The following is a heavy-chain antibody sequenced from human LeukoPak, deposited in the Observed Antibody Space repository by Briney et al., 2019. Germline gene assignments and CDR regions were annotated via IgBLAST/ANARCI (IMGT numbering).Heavy chain of an antibody. V-gene: IGHV3-11*03. Sequence: GGSLRLSCAASGFTFSDYYMNWIRQAPVKGLEWVSYINPSSSYTKYSDSVKGRFTISRDNAKNSVYLQMNSLRAEDTAVYYCARKGGWVGGDAFDIWGQGTKVTVSS. CDR1: GFTFSDYY. CDR2: INPSSSYT. J-gene: IGHJ3*02. CDR3: ARKGGWVGGDAFDI. D-gene: IGHD3-16*01.